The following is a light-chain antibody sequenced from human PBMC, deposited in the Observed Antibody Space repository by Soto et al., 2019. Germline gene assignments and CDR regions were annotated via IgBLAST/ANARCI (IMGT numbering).Light chain of an antibody. V-gene: IGLV2-14*01. CDR2: EVT. J-gene: IGLJ2*01. CDR1: SSDVGGYNY. Sequence: QSVLIQPASVSGSRGLSITISCTGASSDVGGYNYVSWYQQFPGRAPKVMIYEVTNRPSGVSNRFSGSKSGNTASLTISGLQAEDEADYYCSSYTSSNTLIFGGGTKLTVL. CDR3: SSYTSSNTLI.